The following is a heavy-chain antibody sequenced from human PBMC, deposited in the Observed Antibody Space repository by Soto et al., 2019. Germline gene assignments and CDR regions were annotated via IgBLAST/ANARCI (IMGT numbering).Heavy chain of an antibody. D-gene: IGHD3-3*01. CDR2: IYYSGST. CDR3: ARRFDGVDFWSGYYRKADYGMDV. Sequence: SETLSLTCTVSGGSISSSSYYWGWIRQPPGKGLEWIGSIYYSGSTYYNPSLKSRVTISVDTSKNQFSLKLSSVTAADTAVYYCARRFDGVDFWSGYYRKADYGMDVWGQGTTVT. J-gene: IGHJ6*02. CDR1: GGSISSSSYY. V-gene: IGHV4-39*01.